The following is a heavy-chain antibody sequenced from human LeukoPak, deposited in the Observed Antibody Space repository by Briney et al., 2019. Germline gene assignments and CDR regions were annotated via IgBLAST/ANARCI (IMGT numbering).Heavy chain of an antibody. V-gene: IGHV3-7*04. CDR2: INQDESVK. D-gene: IGHD6-19*01. CDR3: ARVQRGIAVALDY. CDR1: GFTFSTSW. Sequence: GGSLRLSCSASGFTFSTSWMSWVRQAPGKGLEWVANINQDESVKYYVDSVKGRFTISRDNVKNLLYLQMNSLRAEDTAVYYCARVQRGIAVALDYWGQGTLATVSS. J-gene: IGHJ4*02.